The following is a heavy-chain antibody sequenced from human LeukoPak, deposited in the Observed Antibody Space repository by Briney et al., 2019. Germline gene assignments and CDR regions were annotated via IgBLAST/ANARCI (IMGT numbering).Heavy chain of an antibody. V-gene: IGHV3-74*01. J-gene: IGHJ5*02. Sequence: GGSLRLSCVASGFTFSNYWMHWVRQPPGKGLVWVSRIYVDGRTTNYADSVKGRFTISRDSAKNTVYLEMNSLSVEDTATYYCIRDFRSADLWGQGTLVTVTS. CDR1: GFTFSNYW. CDR3: IRDFRSADL. CDR2: IYVDGRTT.